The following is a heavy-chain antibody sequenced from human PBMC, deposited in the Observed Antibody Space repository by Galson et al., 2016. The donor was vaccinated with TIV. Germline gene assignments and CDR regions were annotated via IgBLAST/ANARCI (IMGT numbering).Heavy chain of an antibody. CDR3: TKARGYGYGSPQDYYYGMDV. CDR1: GFSFSAYW. D-gene: IGHD5-18*01. Sequence: SLRLSCAASGFSFSAYWMNWVRQAPGEGLELVAKIKGDGSETDYVDSVKGRFTISRDNAKNSLYLQMNSLRFEDTALYYCTKARGYGYGSPQDYYYGMDVWGQGTTVTVSS. V-gene: IGHV3-7*03. CDR2: IKGDGSET. J-gene: IGHJ6*02.